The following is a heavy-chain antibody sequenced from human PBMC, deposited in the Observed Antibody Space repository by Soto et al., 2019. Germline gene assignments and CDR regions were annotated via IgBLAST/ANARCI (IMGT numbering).Heavy chain of an antibody. J-gene: IGHJ6*02. CDR3: AKGATVTTHYQYYGMDV. D-gene: IGHD4-17*01. CDR1: GFTFDDFA. Sequence: GGSLRLSCAASGFTFDDFAMCWVRQVPGKGPEWISLVNWDGDTTFYADSVKGRFIISRDNSKNSVYLQMNSLRSDDSAIYYCAKGATVTTHYQYYGMDVWGRGTTVTVSS. CDR2: VNWDGDTT. V-gene: IGHV3-43D*04.